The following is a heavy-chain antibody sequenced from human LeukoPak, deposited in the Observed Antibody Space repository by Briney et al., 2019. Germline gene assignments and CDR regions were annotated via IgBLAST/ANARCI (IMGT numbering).Heavy chain of an antibody. CDR3: ARGEDAGYDLDF. CDR2: ISAYNGNT. J-gene: IGHJ4*02. CDR1: GYTFTSYG. V-gene: IGHV1-18*01. Sequence: ASVKVSCKASGYTFTSYGISWVRQAPGQGLEWMGWISAYNGNTHYAQKLQDRVTMTTDTSTSTAYMELRSLRSDDTAMYYCARGEDAGYDLDFWGQGTLVTVSS. D-gene: IGHD2-2*01.